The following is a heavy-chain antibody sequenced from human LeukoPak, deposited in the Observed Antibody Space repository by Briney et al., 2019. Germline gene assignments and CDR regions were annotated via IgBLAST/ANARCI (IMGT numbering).Heavy chain of an antibody. CDR2: INPRNGDT. V-gene: IGHV1-2*02. CDR3: ARAPLTIVVVPAAPWYFDY. Sequence: ASVKVSCKTSGYAFTGFYMHWVRQAPGQGLEWMGWINPRNGDTKYAQEFQGRVTLTRDTSISTAYMELSRLRSDDTAVYYCARAPLTIVVVPAAPWYFDYWGQGTLVTVSS. J-gene: IGHJ4*02. CDR1: GYAFTGFY. D-gene: IGHD2-2*01.